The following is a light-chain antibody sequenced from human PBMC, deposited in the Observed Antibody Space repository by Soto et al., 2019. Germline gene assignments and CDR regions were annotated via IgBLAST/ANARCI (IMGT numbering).Light chain of an antibody. CDR1: SSDVGGYKF. CDR3: GSYTGSIYV. CDR2: EVS. Sequence: QSALTQPASVSGSPGQSITISCTGTSSDVGGYKFVSWYQQHPGKAPKLMIYEVSNRPSGVSSRFSGSKSDNTASLTISGLQAEDEADYYCGSYTGSIYVFGPGTKVTVL. J-gene: IGLJ1*01. V-gene: IGLV2-14*01.